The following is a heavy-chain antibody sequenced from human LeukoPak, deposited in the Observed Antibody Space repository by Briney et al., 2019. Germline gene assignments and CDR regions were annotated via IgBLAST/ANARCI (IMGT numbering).Heavy chain of an antibody. CDR1: VGSMRSCEYC. D-gene: IGHD3-10*01. J-gene: IGHJ5*02. V-gene: IGHV4-39*01. CDR2: IYDSGST. CDR3: ARHYGP. Sequence: SETLSLTCTVSVGSMRSCEYCWGWIRPPPGKGLEWIGSIYDSGSTYYNPSLKSRVTISVDTSKDQFSLKLNSVTAADTAVYYCARHYGPWGQGTLVTVSS.